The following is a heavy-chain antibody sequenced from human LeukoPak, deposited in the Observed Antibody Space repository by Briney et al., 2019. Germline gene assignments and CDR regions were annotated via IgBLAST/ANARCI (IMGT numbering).Heavy chain of an antibody. CDR1: GFTFDDYG. J-gene: IGHJ4*02. V-gene: IGHV3-20*04. D-gene: IGHD6-13*01. Sequence: GGSLRLSCAASGFTFDDYGMSWVRQVPGKGLEWVSGINRNGGTINYADSVKGRFTISRDSAKNSLYLQMNSLRAEDTALYYCARERSTSNWYGTPDFDYWGQGTLVTASS. CDR3: ARERSTSNWYGTPDFDY. CDR2: INRNGGTI.